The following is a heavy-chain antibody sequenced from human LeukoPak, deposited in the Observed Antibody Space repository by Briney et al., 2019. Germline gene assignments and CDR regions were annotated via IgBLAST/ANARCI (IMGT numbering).Heavy chain of an antibody. Sequence: ASVKVSCKASGYTFTKYTMNWVRQAPGQGLEWMGWINTNTGNPMYAQGFTGRFVFSLDTSVSTAYLQISSLKAEDTAVYYCARALTDYSQLPSDAFDIWGQGTMVTVSS. CDR3: ARALTDYSQLPSDAFDI. V-gene: IGHV7-4-1*02. J-gene: IGHJ3*02. CDR2: INTNTGNP. D-gene: IGHD1-1*01. CDR1: GYTFTKYT.